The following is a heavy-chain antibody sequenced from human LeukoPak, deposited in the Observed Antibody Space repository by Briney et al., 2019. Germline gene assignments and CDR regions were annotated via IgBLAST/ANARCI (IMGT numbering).Heavy chain of an antibody. D-gene: IGHD3-10*01. Sequence: ASVKVSCKASGYTLTSYGISWVRQAPGQGLEWMGWISAYNGNTNYAQKLQGRVTMTTDTSTSTAYMELRSLRSDDTAVYYCARRLLWFGELGEDYWGQGTLVTVSS. V-gene: IGHV1-18*04. CDR2: ISAYNGNT. CDR1: GYTLTSYG. CDR3: ARRLLWFGELGEDY. J-gene: IGHJ4*02.